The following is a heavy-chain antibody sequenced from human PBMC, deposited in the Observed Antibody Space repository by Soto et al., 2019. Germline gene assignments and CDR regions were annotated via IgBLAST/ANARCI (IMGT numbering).Heavy chain of an antibody. CDR1: GGSFSNYG. Sequence: QVQLVQSGAEVKKPGSSVKVSCKASGGSFSNYGISWVRQAPGQGLEWMGSIIPVFRTPNYAQKFQDRVTITADESTTTVYMEVRSLTSEDTAVYYCARGDATKIVVTTYYAMDVWGQGTTVTVSS. J-gene: IGHJ6*02. V-gene: IGHV1-69*12. D-gene: IGHD3-22*01. CDR2: IIPVFRTP. CDR3: ARGDATKIVVTTYYAMDV.